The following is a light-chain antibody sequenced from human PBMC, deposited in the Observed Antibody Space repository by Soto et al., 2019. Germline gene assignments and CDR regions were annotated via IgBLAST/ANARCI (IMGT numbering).Light chain of an antibody. CDR2: DIS. CDR3: QHRSSWPIT. V-gene: IGKV3D-20*02. Sequence: EIVLTQSPGTLSVSPGERSTLSFMSSQSVSSSYLAWYQQKPGQAPRLLIYDISKRATGIPARFSGSGSATDFTLTISSLEPEDFAVYYCQHRSSWPITFGQGTRLEIK. J-gene: IGKJ5*01. CDR1: QSVSSSY.